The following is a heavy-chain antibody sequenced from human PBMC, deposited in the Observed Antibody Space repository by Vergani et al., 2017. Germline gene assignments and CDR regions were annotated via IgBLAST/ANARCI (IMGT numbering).Heavy chain of an antibody. Sequence: EVQLVQSGAEVKKPGESLKISCKGSGYSFTSYWIGWVRQMPGKGLEWMGIIYPGDSETRYSPSFQGQVTISADRSKSTTYLQWTSLKASDTAVYYCARRQYVGSWVVSWFDPWGQGTLVTVSS. J-gene: IGHJ5*02. CDR1: GYSFTSYW. CDR3: ARRQYVGSWVVSWFDP. CDR2: IYPGDSET. D-gene: IGHD2-21*01. V-gene: IGHV5-51*01.